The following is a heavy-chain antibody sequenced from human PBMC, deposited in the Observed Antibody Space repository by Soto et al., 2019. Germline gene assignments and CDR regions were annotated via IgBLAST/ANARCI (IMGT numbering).Heavy chain of an antibody. V-gene: IGHV3-53*01. CDR3: ARDRRYSGYDSLAVAGYDYGMDV. J-gene: IGHJ6*02. D-gene: IGHD5-12*01. Sequence: GGSLRLSCAASGFTVSSNYMSWVRQALGKGLEWVSVIYSGGSTYYADSVKGRFTISRDNSKNTLYLQMNSLRAEDTAVYYCARDRRYSGYDSLAVAGYDYGMDVWGQGTTVTVSS. CDR1: GFTVSSNY. CDR2: IYSGGST.